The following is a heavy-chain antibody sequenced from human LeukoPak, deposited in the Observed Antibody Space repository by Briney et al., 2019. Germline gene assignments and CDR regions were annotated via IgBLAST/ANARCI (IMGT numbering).Heavy chain of an antibody. CDR1: GVTFSDHH. J-gene: IGHJ3*02. D-gene: IGHD3-22*01. Sequence: SGGSLRLSCAASGVTFSDHHMDWVRQAPGKGLEWVGRIRDKARGYTTEYAASVKGRFTISRDDSKTLVYLQMNSLRTEDTAVYFCARDGAEGDNSAFDMWGQGTVVTVSS. V-gene: IGHV3-72*01. CDR3: ARDGAEGDNSAFDM. CDR2: IRDKARGYTT.